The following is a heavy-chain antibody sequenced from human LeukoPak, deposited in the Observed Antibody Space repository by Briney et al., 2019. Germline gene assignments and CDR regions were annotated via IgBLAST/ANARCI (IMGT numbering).Heavy chain of an antibody. Sequence: ASVKVSCKASGGTFSSYAISWVRQAPGEGLEWMGGIIPIFGTANYAQKFQGRVTITADESTSTAYMELSSLRSEDTAVYYCARLQGGYSYGDFDYWGQGTLVTVSS. CDR1: GGTFSSYA. V-gene: IGHV1-69*13. CDR3: ARLQGGYSYGDFDY. D-gene: IGHD5-18*01. CDR2: IIPIFGTA. J-gene: IGHJ4*02.